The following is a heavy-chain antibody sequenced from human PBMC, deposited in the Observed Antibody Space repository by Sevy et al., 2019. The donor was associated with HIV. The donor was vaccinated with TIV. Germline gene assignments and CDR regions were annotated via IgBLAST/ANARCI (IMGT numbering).Heavy chain of an antibody. D-gene: IGHD3-22*01. CDR1: GYTLTSHG. J-gene: IGHJ4*02. CDR2: ISGYNGNT. V-gene: IGHV1-18*01. CDR3: ASDPNGYYYDTSGYFDY. Sequence: ASVKVSCKASGYTLTSHGISWVRQAPGQGLEWMGWISGYNGNTNYAQKLQGRVTLTRDTSTNTAYMELRCLRSDDTAIYYCASDPNGYYYDTSGYFDYWGQGTLVTVSS.